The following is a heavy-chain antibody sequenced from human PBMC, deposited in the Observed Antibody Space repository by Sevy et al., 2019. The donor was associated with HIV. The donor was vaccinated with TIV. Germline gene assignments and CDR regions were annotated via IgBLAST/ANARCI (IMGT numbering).Heavy chain of an antibody. J-gene: IGHJ4*02. D-gene: IGHD1-20*01. V-gene: IGHV3-21*01. Sequence: WGSLRLSCAASGFTFSSYKMIWVRQAPGKGLEWVSSISSSSTYISYADSVKGRFTISRDNAENSLFLQMNSLRAEDTAVYYCASLYNGFDYWGQGTLVTVSS. CDR2: ISSSSTYI. CDR1: GFTFSSYK. CDR3: ASLYNGFDY.